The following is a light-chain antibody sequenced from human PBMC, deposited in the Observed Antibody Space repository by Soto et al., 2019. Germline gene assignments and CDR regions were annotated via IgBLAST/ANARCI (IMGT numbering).Light chain of an antibody. CDR2: EVS. V-gene: IGLV2-23*02. J-gene: IGLJ1*01. CDR3: CSYAGSSTYV. Sequence: QSALTRPASVSGSPGPSITISCTGTSSDVGSYNLVSWYQQHPGKAPKLMIYEVSKRPSGVSNRFSGSKSGNTASLTISGLQAEYEADYYCCSYAGSSTYVFGTGTKVTVL. CDR1: SSDVGSYNL.